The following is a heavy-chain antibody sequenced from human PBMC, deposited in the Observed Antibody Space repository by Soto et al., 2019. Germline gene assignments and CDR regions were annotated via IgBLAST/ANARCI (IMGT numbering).Heavy chain of an antibody. CDR2: ISAYNGNT. J-gene: IGHJ4*02. CDR3: ARDGNCSGGSCIPSPFDY. D-gene: IGHD2-15*01. Sequence: ASVKVSCKASGYTFTSYGISWVRQAPGQGLEWMGWISAYNGNTNYAQKLQGRVTMTTDTSTSTAYMELRSLRSDDTAVYYCARDGNCSGGSCIPSPFDYWGQGTLVTVSS. CDR1: GYTFTSYG. V-gene: IGHV1-18*01.